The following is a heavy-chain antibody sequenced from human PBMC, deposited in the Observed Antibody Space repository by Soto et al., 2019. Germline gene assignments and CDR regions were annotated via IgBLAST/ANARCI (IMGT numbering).Heavy chain of an antibody. V-gene: IGHV4-34*01. CDR3: ASSKGAAILK. CDR1: GGSFSGYY. CDR2: INHSGST. D-gene: IGHD2-21*02. J-gene: IGHJ4*02. Sequence: QVQLQQWGAGLLKPSETLSLTCAVYGGSFSGYYWSWIRQPPGKGLEWIGEINHSGSTNYNPSLKSRVTISVDTSKNQFSLKLSSVTAADTAVYYCASSKGAAILKWGQGTLVTVSS.